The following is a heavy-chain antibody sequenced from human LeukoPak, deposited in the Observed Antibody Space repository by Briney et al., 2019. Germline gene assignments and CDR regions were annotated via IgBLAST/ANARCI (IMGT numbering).Heavy chain of an antibody. CDR2: IDPYETPTTT. CDR1: GFTFGSFW. CDR3: VKDHTGKEDK. D-gene: IGHD1-1*01. J-gene: IGHJ4*02. V-gene: IGHV3-74*03. Sequence: GGSLRLSCAASGFTFGSFWMHWVRQVPGKGLVWVSRIDPYETPTTTTYADSVRGRFTISRDNAKNTLYLQMDSLRVEDTAVYYCVKDHTGKEDKWGQGTLVTVSS.